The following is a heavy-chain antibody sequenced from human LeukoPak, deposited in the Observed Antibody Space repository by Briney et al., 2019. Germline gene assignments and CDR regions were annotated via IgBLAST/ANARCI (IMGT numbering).Heavy chain of an antibody. J-gene: IGHJ4*02. D-gene: IGHD1-26*01. CDR1: GFTFSRSA. CDR3: ARRNSGSYSRGFDY. V-gene: IGHV3-23*01. CDR2: ITDDGSST. Sequence: PGGSLRLPCAASGFTFSRSAMNWVRQAPGKGLEWVSTITDDGSSTYFADSVKGRFTISRDNSKNMLHLQMNSLRAEDTAVYYCARRNSGSYSRGFDYWGQGTLVTVSS.